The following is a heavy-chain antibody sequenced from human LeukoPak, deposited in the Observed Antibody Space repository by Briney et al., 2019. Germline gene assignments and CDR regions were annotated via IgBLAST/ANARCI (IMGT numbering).Heavy chain of an antibody. J-gene: IGHJ4*02. CDR3: ARHLRGEGFDY. CDR1: GGSTSSDY. Sequence: SETLSLTCTVSGGSTSSDYWSWIRQSPGKGLEWVGYVYNSGDTGKNPSLKSRVTISVDTSKNQFSLKLSSVTAADTAVYYCARHLRGEGFDYWGQGTLVTVSS. D-gene: IGHD3-16*01. V-gene: IGHV4-59*08. CDR2: VYNSGDT.